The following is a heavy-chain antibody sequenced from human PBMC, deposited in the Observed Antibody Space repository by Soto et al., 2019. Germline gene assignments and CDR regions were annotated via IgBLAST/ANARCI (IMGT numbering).Heavy chain of an antibody. V-gene: IGHV1-46*01. CDR1: GYTFTSYY. J-gene: IGHJ6*02. Sequence: GASVKVSCKASGYTFTSYYMHWVRQAPGQGLEWMGIINPSGGSTSYAQKFQGRVTMTRDTSTSTVYMELSSLRSEDTAVYYCARDTRYCTNGVCPSMGMDVWGQGTTVTVSS. D-gene: IGHD2-8*01. CDR2: INPSGGST. CDR3: ARDTRYCTNGVCPSMGMDV.